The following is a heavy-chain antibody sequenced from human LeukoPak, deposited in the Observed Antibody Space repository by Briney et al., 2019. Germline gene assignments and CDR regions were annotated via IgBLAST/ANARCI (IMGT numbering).Heavy chain of an antibody. J-gene: IGHJ4*02. CDR2: INSDGSST. Sequence: PGGSLRLSCAASGFTFSSYWMHWVRRAPGKGLVWVSRINSDGSSTSYADSVKGRFTISRDNAKNTLYLQMNSLRAEDTAVYYCARGGKYSYGEISYWGQGTLVTVSS. CDR1: GFTFSSYW. CDR3: ARGGKYSYGEISY. D-gene: IGHD5-18*01. V-gene: IGHV3-74*01.